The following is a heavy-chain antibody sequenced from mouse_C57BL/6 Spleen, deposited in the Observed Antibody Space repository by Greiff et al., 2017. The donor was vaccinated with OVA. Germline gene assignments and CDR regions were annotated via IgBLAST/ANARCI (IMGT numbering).Heavy chain of an antibody. Sequence: VQLKQSGPELVKPGASVKISCKASGYSFTGYYMNWVKQSPEKSLEWIGEINPSTGGTTYNQKFKAKATLTVDKSSSTAYMQLKSLTSEDSAVYYCARRREPLWYFDVWGTGTTVTVAS. CDR3: ARRREPLWYFDV. V-gene: IGHV1-42*01. CDR1: GYSFTGYY. J-gene: IGHJ1*03. CDR2: INPSTGGT.